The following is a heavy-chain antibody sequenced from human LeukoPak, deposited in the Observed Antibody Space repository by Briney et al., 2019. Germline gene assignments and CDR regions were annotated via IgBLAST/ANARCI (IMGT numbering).Heavy chain of an antibody. D-gene: IGHD4-17*01. CDR3: AKRYSTVTTAYGMDV. J-gene: IGHJ6*02. CDR1: GFTFSSYA. V-gene: IGHV3-23*01. Sequence: PGRSLRLSCAASGFTFSSYAMSWVRQAPGKGLEWVSAISGSGGSTYYADSVKGRFTISRDNSKNTLYLQMNSLRAEDTAVYYCAKRYSTVTTAYGMDVWGQGTTVTVSS. CDR2: ISGSGGST.